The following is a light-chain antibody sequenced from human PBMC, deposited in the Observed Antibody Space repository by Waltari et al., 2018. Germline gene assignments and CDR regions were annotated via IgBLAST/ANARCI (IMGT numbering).Light chain of an antibody. CDR3: QLRTYWPALT. CDR1: QSVDQS. Sequence: EIVLTQSPATLSLSPGERATLSCRASQSVDQSFAWYQKKPGQAPRLLIYDTSIRATGIPARFSGSGSGTDFTLTISSLEPEDFAVYYCQLRTYWPALTFGGGTKVEIK. CDR2: DTS. V-gene: IGKV3-11*01. J-gene: IGKJ4*01.